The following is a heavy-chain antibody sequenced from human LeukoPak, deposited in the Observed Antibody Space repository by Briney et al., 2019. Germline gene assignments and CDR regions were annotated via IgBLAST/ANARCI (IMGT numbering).Heavy chain of an antibody. CDR1: GFTFSSYS. D-gene: IGHD1-1*01. Sequence: GGSLRLSCAASGFTFSSYSMNWVRQAPGKGLEWVSSISSSSSYIYYADSVKGRFTISRDNAKNSLYLQMNSLRAEDTAVYYCARDWGLNWNDPANKLIYFDYWGQGTLVTVSS. CDR3: ARDWGLNWNDPANKLIYFDY. J-gene: IGHJ4*02. V-gene: IGHV3-21*01. CDR2: ISSSSSYI.